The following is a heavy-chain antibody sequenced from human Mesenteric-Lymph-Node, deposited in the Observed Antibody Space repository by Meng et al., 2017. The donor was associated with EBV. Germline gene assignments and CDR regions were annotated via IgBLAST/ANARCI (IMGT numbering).Heavy chain of an antibody. CDR2: IYPGDSDT. D-gene: IGHD4-23*01. CDR1: VSSFTSYW. J-gene: IGHJ4*02. Sequence: GEKVKKPWGSLDVACKGSVSSFTSYWIGWVRQMPGTGLEWMGIIYPGDSDTRYSPSFQGQATISADKSISTAYLQWSSLKASDTAMYYCARQQGNSGGDYWGQGTLVTVSS. CDR3: ARQQGNSGGDY. V-gene: IGHV5-51*01.